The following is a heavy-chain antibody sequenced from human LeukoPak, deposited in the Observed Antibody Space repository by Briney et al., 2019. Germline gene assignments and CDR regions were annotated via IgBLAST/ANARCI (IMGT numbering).Heavy chain of an antibody. J-gene: IGHJ4*02. V-gene: IGHV5-51*01. D-gene: IGHD6-13*01. CDR2: IYPGDSNT. Sequence: GESLKISCKGSGYSFTNYWIGWVRQMPGKGLEWMGIIYPGDSNTRYSPSFPGQVTISADKSISTAYLQRSSLKASDTAIYYCARLAVSSIWSVYFDYWGQGTLVTVSS. CDR1: GYSFTNYW. CDR3: ARLAVSSIWSVYFDY.